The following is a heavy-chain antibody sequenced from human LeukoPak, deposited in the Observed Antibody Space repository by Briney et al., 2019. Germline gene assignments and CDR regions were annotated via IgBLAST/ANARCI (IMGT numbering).Heavy chain of an antibody. Sequence: ASVKVSCKASGGTFSSYAISWVRQAPGQGLEWMGWISAYNGNTNYAQKLQGRVTMTTDTSTSTAYMELRSLRSDDTAVYYCARGALGYCSSTSCYGTPHYFDYWGQGTLVTVSS. D-gene: IGHD2-2*01. V-gene: IGHV1-18*01. CDR1: GGTFSSYA. J-gene: IGHJ4*02. CDR2: ISAYNGNT. CDR3: ARGALGYCSSTSCYGTPHYFDY.